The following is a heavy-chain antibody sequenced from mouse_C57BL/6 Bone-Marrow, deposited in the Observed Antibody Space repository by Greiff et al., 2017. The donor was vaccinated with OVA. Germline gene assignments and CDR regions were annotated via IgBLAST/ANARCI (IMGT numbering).Heavy chain of an antibody. CDR1: GYTFTSYW. CDR2: IDPSDSYT. D-gene: IGHD1-1*01. J-gene: IGHJ1*03. V-gene: IGHV1-69*01. Sequence: QVHVKQPGAELVMPGASVKLSCKASGYTFTSYWMHWVKQRPGQGLEWIGEIDPSDSYTNYNQKFKGKSTLTVDKSSSTAYMQLSSLTSEDSAVYYCARSRDYYGSSYTLYFDVWGTGTTVTVSS. CDR3: ARSRDYYGSSYTLYFDV.